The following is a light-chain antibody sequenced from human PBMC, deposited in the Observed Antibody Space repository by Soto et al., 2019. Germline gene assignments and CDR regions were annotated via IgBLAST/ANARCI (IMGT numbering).Light chain of an antibody. CDR3: YSYTTSSTRV. J-gene: IGLJ2*01. CDR1: SSDVGAYNY. CDR2: DVS. Sequence: QSVLTQPASVSRSPGQSITISCTGTSSDVGAYNYVSWYQQHPGKAPKLMIYDVSNRPSGVSNRFSGSKSGNTASLTISGLQAEDEADYYCYSYTTSSTRVFGGGTKLTVL. V-gene: IGLV2-14*01.